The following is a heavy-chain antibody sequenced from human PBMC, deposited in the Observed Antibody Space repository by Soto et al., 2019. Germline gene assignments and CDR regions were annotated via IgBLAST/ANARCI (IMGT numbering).Heavy chain of an antibody. V-gene: IGHV1-69*02. CDR2: IIPILGIA. J-gene: IGHJ4*02. Sequence: GVSVKVSCKASGGTFSSYTISWVRQAPGQGLEWMGRIIPILGIANYAQKFQGRVTITADKSTSTAYMELSSLRSEDTAVYYCARNDVAAGTSHYFDYWGQGTLVTVSS. CDR1: GGTFSSYT. D-gene: IGHD6-13*01. CDR3: ARNDVAAGTSHYFDY.